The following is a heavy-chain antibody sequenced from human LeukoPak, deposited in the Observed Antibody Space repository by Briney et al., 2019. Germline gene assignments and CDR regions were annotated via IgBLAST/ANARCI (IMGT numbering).Heavy chain of an antibody. CDR3: ARDRERAFDI. Sequence: PSETLSLTCTVSGGSISGYYRSWIRQPPGKGLEWIEYISYSGSTNYNPSLKSRVTISVDTSKNQFSLKVSSVTAADTAVYYCARDRERAFDIWGQGALVTVSS. J-gene: IGHJ3*02. V-gene: IGHV4-59*01. CDR1: GGSISGYY. D-gene: IGHD1-26*01. CDR2: ISYSGST.